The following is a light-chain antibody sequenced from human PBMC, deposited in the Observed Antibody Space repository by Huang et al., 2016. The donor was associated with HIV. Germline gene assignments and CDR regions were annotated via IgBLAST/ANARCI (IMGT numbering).Light chain of an antibody. CDR2: AAS. Sequence: AIQMTQSPSSLSASVGDRVTITCRASQGIRNDLGWYQQQPGKAPKLLIYAASSLQSGVPSRFSGSGSGTDFTLTISSLQPEDFATYYCLQDYNYTFTFGPGTKVDIK. CDR1: QGIRND. CDR3: LQDYNYTFT. V-gene: IGKV1-6*01. J-gene: IGKJ3*01.